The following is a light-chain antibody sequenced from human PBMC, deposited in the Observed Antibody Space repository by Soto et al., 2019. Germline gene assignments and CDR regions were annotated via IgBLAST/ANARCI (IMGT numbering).Light chain of an antibody. CDR2: DAS. CDR1: QSVSSY. Sequence: EIVFTQSPATLSLSPGERATLSCRASQSVSSYLAWYQQKFGQAPRLLIYDASNRATGIPARSSGSGSGTDFTLTISSLEPEDFAVYYCQQRSNWPWTFGQGTKVDIK. CDR3: QQRSNWPWT. J-gene: IGKJ1*01. V-gene: IGKV3-11*01.